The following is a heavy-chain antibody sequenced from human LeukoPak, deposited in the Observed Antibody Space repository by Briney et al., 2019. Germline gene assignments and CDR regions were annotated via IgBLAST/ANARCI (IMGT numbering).Heavy chain of an antibody. V-gene: IGHV4-59*01. Sequence: SETLSLTCIVSGGSISGYYWNWIRQPPGKVLEWIGYIYYSGSTNYNPSLKSRVTISVDTSKNQFSLKLSSVTAADTAVYYCARVDCSGGSCYAFDIWGQGTMVTVSS. CDR3: ARVDCSGGSCYAFDI. CDR2: IYYSGST. J-gene: IGHJ3*02. CDR1: GGSISGYY. D-gene: IGHD2-15*01.